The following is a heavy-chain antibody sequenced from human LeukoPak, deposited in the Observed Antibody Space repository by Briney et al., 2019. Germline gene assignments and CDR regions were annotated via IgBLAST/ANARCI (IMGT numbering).Heavy chain of an antibody. Sequence: QSGGSLRLSCAASGFTFRNYWMSWVRQVPGTGLEWVANIKQDGSDRNYVTSVRGRFTISRDTSKNTLFLQMNSLRAEDTAVYYCARATYDSSDYYFYYYGMDVWGQGTTVTVSS. J-gene: IGHJ6*02. CDR1: GFTFRNYW. V-gene: IGHV3-7*03. CDR3: ARATYDSSDYYFYYYGMDV. D-gene: IGHD3-22*01. CDR2: IKQDGSDR.